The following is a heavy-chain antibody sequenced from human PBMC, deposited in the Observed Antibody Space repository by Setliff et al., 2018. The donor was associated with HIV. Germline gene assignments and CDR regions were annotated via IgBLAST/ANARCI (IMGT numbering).Heavy chain of an antibody. CDR3: ARRASTAEVFDY. V-gene: IGHV1-3*04. D-gene: IGHD1-1*01. J-gene: IGHJ4*02. CDR2: LRSGNGDT. Sequence: GASVKVSCKASGYTFTSYSMHWVRLAPGQRPEWMGWLRSGNGDTSYSESLQGRVTFTSDTSANTAYMELRSLGSDDTAVYFCARRASTAEVFDYWGQGTLVTVSS. CDR1: GYTFTSYS.